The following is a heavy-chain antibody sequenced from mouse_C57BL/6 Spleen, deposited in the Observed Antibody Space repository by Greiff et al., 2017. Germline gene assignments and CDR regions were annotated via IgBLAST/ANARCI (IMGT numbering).Heavy chain of an antibody. CDR1: GFTFSSYA. D-gene: IGHD1-1*01. CDR3: ARDHGSSQYYFDY. V-gene: IGHV5-4*01. Sequence: DVHLVESGGGLVKPGGSLKLSCAASGFTFSSYAMSWVRQTPEKRLEWVATISDGGSYTYYPDNVKGRFTISRDNAKNNLYLQMSHLKSEDTAMYYCARDHGSSQYYFDYWGQGTTLTVSS. CDR2: ISDGGSYT. J-gene: IGHJ2*01.